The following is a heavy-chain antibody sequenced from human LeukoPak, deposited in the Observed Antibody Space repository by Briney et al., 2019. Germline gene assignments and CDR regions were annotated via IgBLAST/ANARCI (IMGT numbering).Heavy chain of an antibody. J-gene: IGHJ4*02. CDR2: ISGSGDRT. CDR3: AKDMLSGGNCYSIFDY. CDR1: GXTFSSYG. Sequence: GRSLRVSCAASGXTFSSYGMHWVRQAPGKGLEWVSGISGSGDRTYYADSVKGRFTISRDNSKNTLYLQMNSLRAEDTAVYYCAKDMLSGGNCYSIFDYWGQGTLVTVSS. V-gene: IGHV3-23*01. D-gene: IGHD2-15*01.